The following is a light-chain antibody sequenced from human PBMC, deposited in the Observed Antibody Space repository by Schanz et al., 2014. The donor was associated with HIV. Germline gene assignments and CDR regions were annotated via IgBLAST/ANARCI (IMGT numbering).Light chain of an antibody. J-gene: IGLJ3*02. V-gene: IGLV1-44*01. CDR2: NND. CDR1: RSTLERRA. Sequence: QSLLTQPPSASGTPGQRVTISCSGSRSTLERRAVDWYQHLPGTAPRLLIHNNDQRPSGVPDRFSGSKSGTSASLAISGLQYEDEDYYYCAAWDDSLTGWVFGGGTKLTVL. CDR3: AAWDDSLTGWV.